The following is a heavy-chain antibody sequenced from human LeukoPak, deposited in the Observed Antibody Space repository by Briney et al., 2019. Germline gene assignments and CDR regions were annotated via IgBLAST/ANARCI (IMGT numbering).Heavy chain of an antibody. CDR3: ATSHDVKTAPYDL. Sequence: SETLSLTCTVSGGSISSYCWSWVRQPPGKGLEWIGYMFTSGSTDYNPSLKSRVTMSVDTSKNQLSMELRFLTAADTAVYYCATSHDVKTAPYDLWGQGTLVTVS. CDR1: GGSISSYC. D-gene: IGHD2-21*01. J-gene: IGHJ5*02. V-gene: IGHV4-4*09. CDR2: MFTSGST.